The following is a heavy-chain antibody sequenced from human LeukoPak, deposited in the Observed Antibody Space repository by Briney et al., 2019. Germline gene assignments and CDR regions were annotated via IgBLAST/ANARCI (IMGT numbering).Heavy chain of an antibody. J-gene: IGHJ4*02. CDR3: ARDPTPHGWEEEYFDY. CDR2: MNPNSGNT. Sequence: ASVKVSCKASGYTFTSYDINWVRQATGQGLEWMGWMNPNSGNTGYAQKLQGRVTMTTDTSTSTAYMELRSLRSGDTAVYYCARDPTPHGWEEEYFDYWGQGTLVTVSS. V-gene: IGHV1-8*01. CDR1: GYTFTSYD. D-gene: IGHD6-19*01.